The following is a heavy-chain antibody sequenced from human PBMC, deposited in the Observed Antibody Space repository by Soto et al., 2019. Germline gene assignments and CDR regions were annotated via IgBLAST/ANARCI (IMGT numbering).Heavy chain of an antibody. CDR1: GFTFSIYA. CDR2: ISYDGTKT. Sequence: QVQLVESGGGVVQPGRSLRVSCAASGFTFSIYAMHWVRQAPGTGLEWVAGISYDGTKTYYADSGKGRFTISRDNSKNTVYQQMNSLRDEDTTVYYCATDRGPRRQCLRDAFDYWGQGTLVTVSP. D-gene: IGHD3-10*01. J-gene: IGHJ4*02. V-gene: IGHV3-30*03. CDR3: ATDRGPRRQCLRDAFDY.